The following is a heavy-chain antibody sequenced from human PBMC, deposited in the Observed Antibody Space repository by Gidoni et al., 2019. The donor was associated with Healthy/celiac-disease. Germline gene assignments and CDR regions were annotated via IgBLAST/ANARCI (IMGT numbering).Heavy chain of an antibody. J-gene: IGHJ4*02. D-gene: IGHD2-15*01. CDR1: GFTFSSYA. Sequence: EVQLLESGGGLVQPGGSLRLSCAAAGFTFSSYAMSWVRQAPGKGLEWVSAISGSGGSTYYADSVKGRFTISRDNSKNTLYLQMNSLRAEDTAVYYCAKSPYCSGGSCYWGGFDYWGQGTLVTVSS. V-gene: IGHV3-23*01. CDR3: AKSPYCSGGSCYWGGFDY. CDR2: ISGSGGST.